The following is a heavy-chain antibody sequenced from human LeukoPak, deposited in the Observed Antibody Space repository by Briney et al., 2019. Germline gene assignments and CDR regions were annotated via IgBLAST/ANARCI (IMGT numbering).Heavy chain of an antibody. V-gene: IGHV3-33*06. D-gene: IGHD3-9*01. CDR2: IWYDGSSK. Sequence: GGSLRLSCAASGFTFSSYGMQWVRRAPGKGLEWVAVIWYDGSSKYYADSVKGRFTISRDNSKNTLYLQMDSLTAEDTAVYYCAKDGGDILTGYVDYWGQGTLVTVSS. CDR3: AKDGGDILTGYVDY. J-gene: IGHJ4*02. CDR1: GFTFSSYG.